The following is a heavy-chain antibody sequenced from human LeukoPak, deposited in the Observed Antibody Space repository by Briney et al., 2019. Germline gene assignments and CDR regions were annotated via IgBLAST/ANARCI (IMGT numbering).Heavy chain of an antibody. Sequence: GSLGPSFPASGSGFTFSSNGLSWVRQPPGRGLKGVATIKQDGSEKYYEDSVKGRFTISRDNAKNSLYLQMNSLRAEDTAVYYCASLGYLSWIQPWFDYWGQGTLVTVSS. V-gene: IGHV3-7*01. CDR2: IKQDGSEK. J-gene: IGHJ4*02. CDR1: GSGFTFSSNG. D-gene: IGHD5-18*01. CDR3: ASLGYLSWIQPWFDY.